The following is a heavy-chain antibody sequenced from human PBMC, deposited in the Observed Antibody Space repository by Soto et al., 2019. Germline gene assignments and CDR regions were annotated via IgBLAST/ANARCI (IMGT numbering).Heavy chain of an antibody. D-gene: IGHD7-27*01. V-gene: IGHV3-23*01. Sequence: GGSLRLSCAASGFTFSTYAMTWVRQAPGKGLEWVSAISGSGTYTYYADSVKGRFTISRDNSKNTVYLQMNSLRVEDTAVYYCANARGYSTFPPNRDTPYCLDYWGQGTLVTVSS. CDR2: ISGSGTYT. J-gene: IGHJ4*02. CDR3: ANARGYSTFPPNRDTPYCLDY. CDR1: GFTFSTYA.